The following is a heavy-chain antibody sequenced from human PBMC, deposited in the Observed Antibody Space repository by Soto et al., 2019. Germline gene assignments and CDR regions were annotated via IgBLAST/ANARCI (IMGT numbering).Heavy chain of an antibody. CDR3: ARGSDSSGYRLGGSFDY. CDR2: IIPVYGTS. V-gene: IGHV1-69*01. CDR1: GGTFRIYA. Sequence: QVQLVQSGAGVKKPGSSVKVSCKASGGTFRIYAISWVRQAPGQGLEWMGGIIPVYGTSNYAQKFKGRVTMTADESTNTAYMELSSLRSEDTAVYYCARGSDSSGYRLGGSFDYWGQGTLVTVSS. D-gene: IGHD3-22*01. J-gene: IGHJ4*02.